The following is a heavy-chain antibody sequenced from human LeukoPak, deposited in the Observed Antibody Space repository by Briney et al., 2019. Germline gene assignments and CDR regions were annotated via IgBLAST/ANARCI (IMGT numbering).Heavy chain of an antibody. CDR1: GGSFSGYY. V-gene: IGHV4-34*01. J-gene: IGHJ6*03. CDR2: INHSGST. CDR3: ARGRVYCSGGSCRQYYYMTS. D-gene: IGHD2-15*01. Sequence: SETLSLTCAVYGGSFSGYYWSWIRQPPGKGLEWIGEINHSGSTNYNPSLKSRVTISVDTSKNQFSLKLSSVTAADTAVYYCARGRVYCSGGSCRQYYYMTSGAKGPRSPSP.